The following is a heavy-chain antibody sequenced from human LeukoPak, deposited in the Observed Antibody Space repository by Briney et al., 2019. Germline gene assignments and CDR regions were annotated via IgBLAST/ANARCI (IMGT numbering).Heavy chain of an antibody. CDR1: GFTFSSYA. D-gene: IGHD4-17*01. CDR3: AKAHAYGEDY. V-gene: IGHV3-23*01. CDR2: ISGTGDST. Sequence: PGGSLSLSCAASGFTFSSYAMSWVRQAPGKGLEWVSGISGTGDSTHYTDSVKGRFTITRDISKNTLYLQMNSLRVEDTAVYYCAKAHAYGEDYWGQGTLVTVSS. J-gene: IGHJ4*02.